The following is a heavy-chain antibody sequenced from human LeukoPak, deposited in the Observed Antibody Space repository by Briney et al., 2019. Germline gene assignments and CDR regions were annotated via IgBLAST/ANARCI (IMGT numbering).Heavy chain of an antibody. CDR1: GGSISSYY. CDR2: IYYSGST. Sequence: SETLSLTCTVSGGSISSYYWGWIRQPPGKGLEWIGSIYYSGSTYYNPSLKSRVTISVDTSKNQFSLKLSSVTAADTAVYYCARGYSYGPLYYFDYWGQGTLVTVSS. CDR3: ARGYSYGPLYYFDY. J-gene: IGHJ4*02. D-gene: IGHD5-18*01. V-gene: IGHV4-39*07.